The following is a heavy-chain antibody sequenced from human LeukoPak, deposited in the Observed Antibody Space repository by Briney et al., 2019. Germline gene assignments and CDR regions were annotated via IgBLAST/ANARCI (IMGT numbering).Heavy chain of an antibody. Sequence: GASVKVSCKASGYTFTSYGISWVRQAPGQGLEWMGWISAYNGNTNYAQKLQGRVTMTTDTSTSTAYMELRSLRSDDTAVYYCARTVNGFDYYYYYMDVWGKGTTVTVSS. J-gene: IGHJ6*03. CDR2: ISAYNGNT. V-gene: IGHV1-18*01. D-gene: IGHD4-17*01. CDR1: GYTFTSYG. CDR3: ARTVNGFDYYYYYMDV.